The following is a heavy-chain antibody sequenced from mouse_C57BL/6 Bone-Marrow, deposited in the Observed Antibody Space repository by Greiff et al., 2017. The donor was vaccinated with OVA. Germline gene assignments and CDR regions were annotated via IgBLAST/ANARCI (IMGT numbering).Heavy chain of an antibody. CDR2: INPGSGGT. CDR3: ARNYGSRAHFDY. D-gene: IGHD1-1*01. V-gene: IGHV1-54*01. CDR1: GYAFTNYL. J-gene: IGHJ2*01. Sequence: VQLQQSGAELVRPGTSVKVSCKASGYAFTNYLIEWVKQRPGQGLEWIGVINPGSGGTNYNEKFKGKATLTADKSSSTAYMQLSSLTSEDSAVYVCARNYGSRAHFDYWGQGTTLTVSS.